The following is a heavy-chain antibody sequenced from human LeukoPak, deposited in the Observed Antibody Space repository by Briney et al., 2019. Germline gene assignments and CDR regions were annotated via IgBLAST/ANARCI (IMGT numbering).Heavy chain of an antibody. V-gene: IGHV3-23*01. CDR3: AKVMSGGRYYYFDY. CDR1: GFTFSSYV. CDR2: ISGSGGST. D-gene: IGHD3-10*01. J-gene: IGHJ4*02. Sequence: GGSLRLSCAASGFTFSSYVMSWVRQAPGKGLEWVSGISGSGGSTDYADSVKGRFTISRDNSKNTLYLQMNSLRVEDTAVYYCAKVMSGGRYYYFDYWAQGTLVTVSS.